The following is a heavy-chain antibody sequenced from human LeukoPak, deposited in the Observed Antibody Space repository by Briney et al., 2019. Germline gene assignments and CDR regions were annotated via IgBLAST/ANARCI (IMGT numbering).Heavy chain of an antibody. CDR3: ARGQNYYDSSRYYSI. V-gene: IGHV3-53*01. CDR2: IYAGGYT. Sequence: GGSLRLSCAASGFTVSSYYMTWARQAPGKGLEWVSIIYAGGYTNYADSVKGRFTISRDNSKNTLYLQMNSLRAEDTAVYYCARGQNYYDSSRYYSIWGQGTMVTVSS. D-gene: IGHD3-22*01. J-gene: IGHJ3*02. CDR1: GFTVSSYY.